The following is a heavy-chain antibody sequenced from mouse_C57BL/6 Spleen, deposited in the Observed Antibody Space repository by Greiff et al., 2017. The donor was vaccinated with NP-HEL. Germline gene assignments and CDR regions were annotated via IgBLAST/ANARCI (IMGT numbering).Heavy chain of an antibody. D-gene: IGHD1-1*01. CDR2: IYPGDGDT. CDR1: GYAFSSSW. V-gene: IGHV1-82*01. Sequence: QVQLQQSGPELVKPGASVKISCKASGYAFSSSWMNWVKQRPGKGLEWIGRIYPGDGDTNYNGKFKGKATLTADKSSSTAYMQLSSLTSEVSAVYFCARSHYYGSSYHAMDYWGQGTSVTVSS. CDR3: ARSHYYGSSYHAMDY. J-gene: IGHJ4*01.